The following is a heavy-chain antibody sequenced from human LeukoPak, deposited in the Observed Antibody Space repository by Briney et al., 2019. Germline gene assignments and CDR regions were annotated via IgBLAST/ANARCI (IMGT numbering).Heavy chain of an antibody. D-gene: IGHD3-10*01. J-gene: IGHJ6*03. V-gene: IGHV4-4*07. Sequence: SETLSLTCTVSGGSISSYYWSWIRQPAGKGLEWIGRIYTSGSTNYNPSLKSRVTMSVDTSKNQFSLKLSSVTAADTAVYYCARAGERGYYYYYYMDVWGKGTTVTVSS. CDR2: IYTSGST. CDR1: GGSISSYY. CDR3: ARAGERGYYYYYYMDV.